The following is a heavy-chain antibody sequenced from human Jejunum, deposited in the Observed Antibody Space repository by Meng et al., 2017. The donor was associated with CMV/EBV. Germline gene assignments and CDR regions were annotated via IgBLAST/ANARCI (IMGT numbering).Heavy chain of an antibody. D-gene: IGHD6-19*01. J-gene: IGHJ4*02. CDR1: GGSISSDNYY. V-gene: IGHV4-61*02. Sequence: QVQLQESGRGLVKPSQTLSPTCTVSGGSISSDNYYWSWIRQPAGQGLEWIGRIDTSGGTNYNPSLKSRVTISVDASKNQFSLKLSSVTAADTAVYYCASRSSGWTPFDSWGQGTLVTVSS. CDR2: IDTSGGT. CDR3: ASRSSGWTPFDS.